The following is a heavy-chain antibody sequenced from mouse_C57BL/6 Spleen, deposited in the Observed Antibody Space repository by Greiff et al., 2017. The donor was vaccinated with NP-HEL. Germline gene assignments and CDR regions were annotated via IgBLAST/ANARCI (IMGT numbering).Heavy chain of an antibody. CDR1: GFTFSSYA. Sequence: EVHLVESGGGLVKPGGSLKLSCAASGFTFSSYAMSWVRQTPEKRLEWVATISDGGSYTYYPDNVKGRFTISRDNAKNNLYLQMSHLKSEDTAMYYCASLYGSFDYWGQGTTRTVSS. D-gene: IGHD1-1*01. CDR3: ASLYGSFDY. CDR2: ISDGGSYT. J-gene: IGHJ2*01. V-gene: IGHV5-4*01.